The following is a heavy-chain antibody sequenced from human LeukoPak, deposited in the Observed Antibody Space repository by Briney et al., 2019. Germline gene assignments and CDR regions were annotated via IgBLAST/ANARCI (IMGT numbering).Heavy chain of an antibody. Sequence: GGSLRLSCAASGFIFDIHAMHRVRQAPGKGLEYVSGISDQGGSTYYANSVKGRFTIPRDNSKNTLYLQMGSLRAEDTAVYYCVRYDTTGWDDAFDYWGQGTLVTVSS. CDR1: GFIFDIHA. V-gene: IGHV3-64*01. CDR3: VRYDTTGWDDAFDY. D-gene: IGHD6-19*01. J-gene: IGHJ4*02. CDR2: ISDQGGST.